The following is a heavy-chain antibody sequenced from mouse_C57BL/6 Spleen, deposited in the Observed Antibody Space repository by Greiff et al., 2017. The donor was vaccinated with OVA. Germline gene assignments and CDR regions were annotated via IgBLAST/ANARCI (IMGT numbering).Heavy chain of an antibody. J-gene: IGHJ3*01. CDR2: ISSGSSTI. CDR1: GFTFSDYG. CDR3: ARGGDYDLFAY. V-gene: IGHV5-17*01. D-gene: IGHD2-4*01. Sequence: EVKLVESGGGLVKPGGSLKLSCAASGFTFSDYGMHWVRQAPEKGLEWVAYISSGSSTIYYADTVKGRFTISRDNAKNTLFLQMTSLRSEDTAMYYCARGGDYDLFAYWGQGTLVTVSA.